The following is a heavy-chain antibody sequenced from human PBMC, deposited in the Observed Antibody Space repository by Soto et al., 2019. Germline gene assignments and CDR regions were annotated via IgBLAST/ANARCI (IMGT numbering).Heavy chain of an antibody. V-gene: IGHV1-46*01. D-gene: IGHD3-9*01. CDR2: INPNGGST. CDR3: ARGLGLGDC. CDR1: GYTFSSYY. J-gene: IGHJ4*02. Sequence: QVQLVQSGAEVKKPGASVKVSCKASGYTFSSYYIHWVRQAPGQGLEWIGIINPNGGSTNYAQNFKCRLSGTRDTSTATVYMDLNALTSDDTAMYYCARGLGLGDCWGQGTLVTVSS.